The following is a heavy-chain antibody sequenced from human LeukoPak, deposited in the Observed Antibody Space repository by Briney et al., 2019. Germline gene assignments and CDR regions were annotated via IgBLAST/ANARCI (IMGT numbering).Heavy chain of an antibody. J-gene: IGHJ4*02. V-gene: IGHV1-2*02. Sequence: GSVKVSCKASEYTFTDYYIHWVRRAPGQGLEWMGWIKPDSGGTNYAQKFQGRVTMTRDTSISTAYMELNRLRSDDSAVYYCARRLGSHLSFDYWGQGTLVTVSS. D-gene: IGHD3-10*01. CDR2: IKPDSGGT. CDR3: ARRLGSHLSFDY. CDR1: EYTFTDYY.